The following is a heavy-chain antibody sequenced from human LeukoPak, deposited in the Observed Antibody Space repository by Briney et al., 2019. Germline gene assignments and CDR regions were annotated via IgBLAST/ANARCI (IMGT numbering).Heavy chain of an antibody. V-gene: IGHV4-59*01. D-gene: IGHD6-13*01. J-gene: IGHJ6*03. CDR1: GGSLSNYY. CDR3: ARVYSSSLIGYYYYYMDV. Sequence: PSETLSLTCTVSGGSLSNYYWSWIRQPPGKGLEWIGYIYYSGTTNYNPSLKNRVTISVDTSRNQFSLKLTSVTTADTAKYYCARVYSSSLIGYYYYYMDVWGKGTTVTVSS. CDR2: IYYSGTT.